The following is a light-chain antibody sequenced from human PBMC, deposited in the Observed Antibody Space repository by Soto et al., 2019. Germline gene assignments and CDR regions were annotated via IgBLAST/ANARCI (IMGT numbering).Light chain of an antibody. CDR2: RNN. V-gene: IGLV1-47*01. Sequence: QSVLTQPPSASGTPGQRVTISCSGSTSNIGNNYVYWYQQLPGTAPKLLIYRNNQRPSGVPDRFSGSKSGTSASLAISGLRSEDEADYYCQSYDISLSASSPSWVFGGGTKVTVL. CDR1: TSNIGNNY. J-gene: IGLJ3*02. CDR3: QSYDISLSASSPSWV.